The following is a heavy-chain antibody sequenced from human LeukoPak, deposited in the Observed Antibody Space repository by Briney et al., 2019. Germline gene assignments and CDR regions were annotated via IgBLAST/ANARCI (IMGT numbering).Heavy chain of an antibody. V-gene: IGHV5-51*01. CDR3: ARGHGMDV. J-gene: IGHJ6*02. Sequence: GESLNISYKGSGNSFTTYWIYRVRQMPGKDLEWMGIIYPGDSDTRYSPSFQGQVTISADKSISTAYLQWSSLKASDTAIYYCARGHGMDVWGQGTTVTVSS. CDR2: IYPGDSDT. CDR1: GNSFTTYW.